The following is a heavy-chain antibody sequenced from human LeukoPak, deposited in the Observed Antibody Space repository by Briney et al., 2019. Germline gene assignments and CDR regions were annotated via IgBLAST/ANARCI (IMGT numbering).Heavy chain of an antibody. CDR3: ARATLWFGELYPYYFDY. J-gene: IGHJ4*02. D-gene: IGHD3-10*01. CDR1: GGSISSGGYS. CDR2: IYHSGST. Sequence: SQTLSLTCAVSGGSISSGGYSWSWIRQPPGKGLEWIGYIYHSGSTYYNPSLKSRVTISVDKSKNQFSLKLSSVTAADTAVYYCARATLWFGELYPYYFDYWGQGTLVTVSS. V-gene: IGHV4-30-2*01.